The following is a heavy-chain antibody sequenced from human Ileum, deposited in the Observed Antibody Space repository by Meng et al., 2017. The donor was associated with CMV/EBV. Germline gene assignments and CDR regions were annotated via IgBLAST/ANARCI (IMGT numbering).Heavy chain of an antibody. CDR3: AHTAGWLSFH. Sequence: QITLTKSGPTLVKPTQTLTLTCNFSGFSLSDADVGVAWIRQPPGKPLEWLALLYWTGDNHYSPSLKSRLTISKDTSKNQVFLSMTNMDPLDTGTYYCAHTAGWLSFHWGPGALVTVSS. CDR2: LYWTGDN. D-gene: IGHD5-24*01. J-gene: IGHJ1*01. CDR1: GFSLSDADVG. V-gene: IGHV2-5*01.